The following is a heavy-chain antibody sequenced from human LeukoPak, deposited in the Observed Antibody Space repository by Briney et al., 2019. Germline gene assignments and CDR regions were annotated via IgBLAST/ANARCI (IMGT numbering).Heavy chain of an antibody. D-gene: IGHD3-22*01. CDR1: GFTFSSYW. CDR3: AKDGGPSSSGGQFFNY. V-gene: IGHV3-74*01. Sequence: PGGSLRLSCAASGFTFSSYWMNWVRQAPGKGLVWVSRIASDGSSTTYADSVKGRFSISRDNAKNTLYLQMNSLRVEDTAVYYCAKDGGPSSSGGQFFNYWGQGALVTVSS. CDR2: IASDGSST. J-gene: IGHJ4*02.